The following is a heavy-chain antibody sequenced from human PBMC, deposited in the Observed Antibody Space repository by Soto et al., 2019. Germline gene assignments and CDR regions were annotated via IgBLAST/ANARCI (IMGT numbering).Heavy chain of an antibody. V-gene: IGHV3-33*01. CDR1: GFTFSSYG. D-gene: IGHD3-10*01. CDR3: ARDLDSWRVVRGEEYYYYGMDV. Sequence: GGSLRLSCAASGFTFSSYGMHWVRQAPGKGLEWVAVIWYDGSNKYYADSVKGRFTISRDNSKNTLYLQMNSLRAEDTAVYYCARDLDSWRVVRGEEYYYYGMDVWGQGTTVTVSS. CDR2: IWYDGSNK. J-gene: IGHJ6*02.